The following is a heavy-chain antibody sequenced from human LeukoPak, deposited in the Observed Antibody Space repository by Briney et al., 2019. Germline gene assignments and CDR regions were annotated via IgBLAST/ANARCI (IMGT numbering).Heavy chain of an antibody. V-gene: IGHV3-11*06. J-gene: IGHJ4*02. CDR3: ARKTYYYDSGSYSKSYYFDY. CDR1: GFTFTDFY. D-gene: IGHD3-10*01. CDR2: ISRSSTDT. Sequence: GGSMRLSWAAAGFTFTDFYMSWIRQAAGKGLEWLSDISRSSTDTNYADSVKGRFTISRDNPKNPLFLQLNSLRPEDTAVYYCARKTYYYDSGSYSKSYYFDYWGQGTLVTVSS.